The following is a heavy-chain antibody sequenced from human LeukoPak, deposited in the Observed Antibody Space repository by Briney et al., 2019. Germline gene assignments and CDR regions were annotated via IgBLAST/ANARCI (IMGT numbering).Heavy chain of an antibody. CDR1: GFTFSNYA. CDR3: AKDLYCSSTCCYMDV. D-gene: IGHD2-2*01. CDR2: ISGSGGYT. Sequence: AGGSLRLSCAASGFTFSNYAMSWVRQAPGKGLEWVSGISGSGGYTYYADSVKGRFTISRDNSKKTPYLQMNSLRAEDTAVYYCAKDLYCSSTCCYMDVWGKGTTVTVSS. V-gene: IGHV3-23*01. J-gene: IGHJ6*03.